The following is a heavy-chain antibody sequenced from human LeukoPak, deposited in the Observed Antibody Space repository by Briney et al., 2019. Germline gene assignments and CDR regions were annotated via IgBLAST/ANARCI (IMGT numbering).Heavy chain of an antibody. CDR2: IYYSGST. J-gene: IGHJ3*02. CDR3: AWYYDRILFDI. V-gene: IGHV4-59*01. D-gene: IGHD3-22*01. Sequence: KPSETLSLTCTVSGGSISSYYWSWIRQTPGKGLEWIGYIYYSGSTNYNPSLKSRVTISVDTSKNQFSLKLSSVTAADTAVYYCAWYYDRILFDIWGQGTMVTVSS. CDR1: GGSISSYY.